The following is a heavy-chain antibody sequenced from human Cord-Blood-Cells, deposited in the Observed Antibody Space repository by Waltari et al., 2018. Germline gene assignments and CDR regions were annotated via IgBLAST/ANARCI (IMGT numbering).Heavy chain of an antibody. CDR1: GGSVSSGSYY. V-gene: IGHV4-61*01. CDR3: AREKTETDNALDI. D-gene: IGHD1-1*01. CDR2: IYYSGST. J-gene: IGHJ3*02. Sequence: QVQLQESGPGLVKPSETLSLTCTVSGGSVSSGSYYWSWIRQPSGKGLEWIGYIYYSGSTNYNPSLKIRVTISVDTSKNQFSLKLGAVTAADTSVYYCAREKTETDNALDIWGQGTMVTVSS.